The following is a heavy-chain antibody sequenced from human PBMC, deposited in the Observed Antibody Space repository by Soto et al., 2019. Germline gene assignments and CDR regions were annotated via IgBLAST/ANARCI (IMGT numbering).Heavy chain of an antibody. Sequence: PGGSLRLSCAASGFSFDQYAVSWVRQAPGEGLEWVASISGTGVGIFYAVSVKGRFTISRDNSKNSLYLQMNSLRAEDTAIYYCALGGLSLSSSRPFDYWGQGTLVTVSS. CDR1: GFSFDQYA. J-gene: IGHJ4*02. CDR2: ISGTGVGI. CDR3: ALGGLSLSSSRPFDY. V-gene: IGHV3-23*01. D-gene: IGHD6-6*01.